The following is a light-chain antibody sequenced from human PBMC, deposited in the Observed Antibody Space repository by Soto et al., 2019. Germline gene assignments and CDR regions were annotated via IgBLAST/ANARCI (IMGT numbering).Light chain of an antibody. J-gene: IGKJ2*01. Sequence: DIQMTQSPSTLSASVGDRVTVTCRASQDISSSLAWYQQKPGQAPKLLMFQASTLERGVPSRFSGSGSGTEFTLTISSLQPDDFATYYCQQYNSYSPYTFGQGTKVEI. V-gene: IGKV1-5*03. CDR3: QQYNSYSPYT. CDR1: QDISSS. CDR2: QAS.